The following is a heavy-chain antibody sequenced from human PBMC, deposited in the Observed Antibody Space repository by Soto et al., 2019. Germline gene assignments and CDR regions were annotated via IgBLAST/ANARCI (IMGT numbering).Heavy chain of an antibody. V-gene: IGHV1-46*01. CDR1: GYIFTNHY. CDR2: INPSGGST. CDR3: ARADYYDSSGFYYDY. Sequence: QVQLVQSGAEVKKPGASVKVSCKASGYIFTNHYIHWVRQAPGQGLEWMGIINPSGGSTNYLQKFKGRVTMTRDTSTSTVYMELSSLRSEDTAVYFCARADYYDSSGFYYDYWGQGTLVTVSS. J-gene: IGHJ4*02. D-gene: IGHD3-22*01.